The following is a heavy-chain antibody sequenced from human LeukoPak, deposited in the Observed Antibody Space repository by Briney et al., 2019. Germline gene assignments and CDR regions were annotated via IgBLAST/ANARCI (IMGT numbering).Heavy chain of an antibody. V-gene: IGHV3-53*01. CDR3: ARVALYALDV. J-gene: IGHJ3*01. CDR2: VSSGGDT. D-gene: IGHD3-16*01. CDR1: GFIVSNFY. Sequence: PGGSLRLSCAASGFIVSNFYMAWVRQAPGKGLEWVSVVSSGGDTYYAESVKGRFTIYRDNSKNTLYLQISTLRAEDTAVYYCARVALYALDVWGQGTVVTVSS.